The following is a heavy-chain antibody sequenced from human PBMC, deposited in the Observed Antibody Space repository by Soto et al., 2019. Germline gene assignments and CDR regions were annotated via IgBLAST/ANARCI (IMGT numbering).Heavy chain of an antibody. CDR3: ATDDVAAAGAYFDY. CDR2: IKSKTDGGTT. V-gene: IGHV3-15*07. D-gene: IGHD6-13*01. Sequence: GGSLRLSCAASGFTFSNAWMNWVRQAPGKGLEWVGRIKSKTDGGTTDYAAPVKGRFTISRDDSENTLYLQMNSLETEDTAVYYCATDDVAAAGAYFDYWGRGTLVTVSS. J-gene: IGHJ4*02. CDR1: GFTFSNAW.